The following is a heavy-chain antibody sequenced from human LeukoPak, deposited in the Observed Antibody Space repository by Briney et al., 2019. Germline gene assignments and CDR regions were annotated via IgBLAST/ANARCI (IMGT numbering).Heavy chain of an antibody. CDR1: GYTFTGYY. Sequence: ALVKVSCKASGYTFTGYYMHWVRQAPGQGLEWMGWIDPNSGGTNYAQKFQGRVTMTRDTSISTAYMELSRLRSDDTAVYYCARVFGDYDNWFDPWGQGTLVTVSS. CDR2: IDPNSGGT. J-gene: IGHJ5*02. CDR3: ARVFGDYDNWFDP. D-gene: IGHD4-17*01. V-gene: IGHV1-2*02.